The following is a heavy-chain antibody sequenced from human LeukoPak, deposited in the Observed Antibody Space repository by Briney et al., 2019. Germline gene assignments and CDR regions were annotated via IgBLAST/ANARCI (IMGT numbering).Heavy chain of an antibody. CDR2: INSDGSTT. V-gene: IGHV3-74*01. Sequence: GGSLRLSCAASGFTFSRYWIHWVRQAPGKGLVWVSRINSDGSTTTYADSVKGRFTISRDNAKNTLYLQMNSLRAEDTAVYYCARGYCYDSSGPNIPFDYWGQGTLVTVSS. D-gene: IGHD3-22*01. J-gene: IGHJ4*02. CDR3: ARGYCYDSSGPNIPFDY. CDR1: GFTFSRYW.